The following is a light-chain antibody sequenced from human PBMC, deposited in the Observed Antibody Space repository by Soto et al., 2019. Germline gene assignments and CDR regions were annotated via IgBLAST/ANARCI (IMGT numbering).Light chain of an antibody. J-gene: IGKJ1*01. CDR1: QIVGGDT. V-gene: IGKV3D-15*01. Sequence: TQSPGTLSLSPGERATLSCRASQIVGGDTLAWFQQRPGQAPRLVIYGASNRAAGIPSRFSGSGSGTEFTLTISSLQPDDFTTYYCQQYTSYSRAFGQGTKVE. CDR3: QQYTSYSRA. CDR2: GAS.